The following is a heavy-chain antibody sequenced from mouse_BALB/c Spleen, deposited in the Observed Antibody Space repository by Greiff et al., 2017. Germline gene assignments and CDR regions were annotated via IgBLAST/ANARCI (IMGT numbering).Heavy chain of an antibody. Sequence: EVQLQQSGAELVKPGASVKLSCTASGFNIKDTYMHWVKQRPEQGLEWIGRIDPANGNTKYDPKFQGKATITADTSSNTAYLQLSSLTSEDTAVYYWARQLGAWFACGAKGTRVPVSA. CDR1: GFNIKDTY. D-gene: IGHD3-1*01. CDR3: ARQLGAWFAC. J-gene: IGHJ3*01. V-gene: IGHV14-3*02. CDR2: IDPANGNT.